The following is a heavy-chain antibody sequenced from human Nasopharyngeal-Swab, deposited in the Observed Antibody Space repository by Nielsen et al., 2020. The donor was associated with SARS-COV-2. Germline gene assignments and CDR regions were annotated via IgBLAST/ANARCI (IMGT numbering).Heavy chain of an antibody. D-gene: IGHD2-8*01. CDR2: INHSGST. CDR1: GGSFTSYY. V-gene: IGHV4-34*01. J-gene: IGHJ6*03. Sequence: SETPPTCVVYGGSFTSYYWGWFRQPPGKGLEWIAEINHSGSTNYNPSLKSRVTISVDTSKNQISLKLSSVTAADTAVYFCARGLSGIVPSPFLGLGPYYSYYYMDVWGKGTTVTVSS. CDR3: ARGLSGIVPSPFLGLGPYYSYYYMDV.